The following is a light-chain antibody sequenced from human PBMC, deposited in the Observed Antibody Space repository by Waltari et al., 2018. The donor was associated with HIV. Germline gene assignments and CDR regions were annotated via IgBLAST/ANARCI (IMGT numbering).Light chain of an antibody. V-gene: IGKV1-39*01. Sequence: DIQMTQSPSSLSASVGDRVTITCRASQNISNYLNWYQQKPGKAPKLLIYAASSLQSGVPSRFTASGSGTDFTLTISSLQPEDFATYYCQQSTSTPPWTFGQGTKVEIK. CDR2: AAS. J-gene: IGKJ1*01. CDR3: QQSTSTPPWT. CDR1: QNISNY.